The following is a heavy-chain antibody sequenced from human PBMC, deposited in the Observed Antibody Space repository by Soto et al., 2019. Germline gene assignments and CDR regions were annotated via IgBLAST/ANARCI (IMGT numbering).Heavy chain of an antibody. Sequence: QVQLVQSGAEVKKPGASVKVSCKASGYTFTSSYITWVRQAPGQGLEWVGWISAYNSNTIYAQKPPGRVTMTTDTSTSTAYLERRSLRSHDTAVYYCSRALAPLEYWGHGTLVTVSS. CDR1: GYTFTSSY. V-gene: IGHV1-18*01. CDR3: SRALAPLEY. D-gene: IGHD1-1*01. CDR2: ISAYNSNT. J-gene: IGHJ4*01.